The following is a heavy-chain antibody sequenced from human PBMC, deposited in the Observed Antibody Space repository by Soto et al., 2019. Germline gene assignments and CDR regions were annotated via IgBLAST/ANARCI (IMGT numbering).Heavy chain of an antibody. CDR2: IIPIFGTP. Sequence: QVQLVQSAAEVKKPGSSVKVSCKASGGTLSSYVISWVRQAPGQGLEWMGGIIPIFGTPIYAQKFQDRVTITADDSTMTAYMEMNRLTSEDTAVYYCARVVVGSRLSLDYWGQGTLVTISS. D-gene: IGHD1-26*01. CDR1: GGTLSSYV. CDR3: ARVVVGSRLSLDY. V-gene: IGHV1-69*01. J-gene: IGHJ4*02.